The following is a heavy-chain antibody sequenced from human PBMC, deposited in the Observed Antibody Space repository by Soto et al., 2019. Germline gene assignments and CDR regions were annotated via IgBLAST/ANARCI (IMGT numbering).Heavy chain of an antibody. CDR3: AKSGEGYCSGGSCYRGFDY. J-gene: IGHJ4*02. Sequence: EVQLLESGGGLVQPGGSLRLSCAASGFTFSSYAMSWVRQAPGKGLEWVSAISGSGGSTYYADSVKGWFTISRDNSKNTLYLQMNSLRAEDTAVYYCAKSGEGYCSGGSCYRGFDYWGQGTLVTVSS. V-gene: IGHV3-23*01. D-gene: IGHD2-15*01. CDR1: GFTFSSYA. CDR2: ISGSGGST.